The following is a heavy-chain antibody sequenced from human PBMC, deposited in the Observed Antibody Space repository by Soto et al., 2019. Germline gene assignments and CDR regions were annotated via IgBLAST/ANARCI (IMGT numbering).Heavy chain of an antibody. D-gene: IGHD3-9*01. CDR2: ISAYNGKT. J-gene: IGHJ5*02. CDR1: GYTFSNYG. V-gene: IGHV1-18*01. CDR3: ARDYVVYDILTGYYTRWFDP. Sequence: GASVKVSCKASGYTFSNYGISWVRQAPGQGLEWMGWISAYNGKTNYAQKLQGRVTMTTDTSTSTAYMELRSLRSDDTAVYYCARDYVVYDILTGYYTRWFDPWGQGTLVTVSS.